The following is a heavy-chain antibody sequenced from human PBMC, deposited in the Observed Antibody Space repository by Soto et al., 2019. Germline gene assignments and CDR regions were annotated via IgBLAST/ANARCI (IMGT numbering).Heavy chain of an antibody. CDR2: INPSGGST. CDR3: AAQVESSRRPWFEP. V-gene: IGHV1-46*01. CDR1: GYTFSSYY. Sequence: ASVKVSCKASGYTFSSYYMHWVRQAAGQGLEWMGIINPSGGSTSYAQKFQGRVTMTRDTSTSTVYMELSSLRSEDTAVYYCAAQVESSRRPWFEPLGQGTLVNVS. D-gene: IGHD6-13*01. J-gene: IGHJ5*02.